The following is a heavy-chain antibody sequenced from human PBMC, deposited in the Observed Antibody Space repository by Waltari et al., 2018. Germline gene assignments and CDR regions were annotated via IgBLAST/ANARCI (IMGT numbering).Heavy chain of an antibody. D-gene: IGHD2-15*01. Sequence: EVQLLESGGALVQPGGSLRLSCAASGFTFSNYDMSWVRQAPGTGLGWVSTVIASGVITYYADSVEGRFTISRDNFKKMLYLQMTSLRAGDTALYYCAKDGEDGPDYGLDVWGRGTTVTVSS. J-gene: IGHJ6*02. CDR2: VIASGVIT. CDR1: GFTFSNYD. CDR3: AKDGEDGPDYGLDV. V-gene: IGHV3-23*01.